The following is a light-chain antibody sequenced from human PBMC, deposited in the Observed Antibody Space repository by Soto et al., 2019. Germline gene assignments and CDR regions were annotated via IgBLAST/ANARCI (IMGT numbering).Light chain of an antibody. CDR1: SSNIGSNY. J-gene: IGLJ1*01. CDR2: RNN. CDR3: AAWDDSLSGHDA. V-gene: IGLV1-47*01. Sequence: QSALTQPPSASGTPGQRVTISCSGSSSNIGSNYVYWYQQLPGTAPKLLIYRNNQRPSGVPDRFSGSKSGTSASLAISGLRSEVEANYYCAAWDDSLSGHDASGTGTKVTVL.